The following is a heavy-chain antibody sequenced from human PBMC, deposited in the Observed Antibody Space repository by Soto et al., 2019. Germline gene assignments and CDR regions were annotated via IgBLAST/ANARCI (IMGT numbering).Heavy chain of an antibody. CDR2: ISSNGRST. V-gene: IGHV3-64*01. D-gene: IGHD3-22*01. Sequence: EVQLVESGGGLVQPGGSLRLSCAASGFTFSNYAMHWVRQAPGKGLEHVSAISSNGRSTYYANSVKGRFTISRDSXXNTLYLQMGSLRAEDMAVYYWATVGGDSSGYYPDYWGQGTLVTVSS. J-gene: IGHJ4*02. CDR3: ATVGGDSSGYYPDY. CDR1: GFTFSNYA.